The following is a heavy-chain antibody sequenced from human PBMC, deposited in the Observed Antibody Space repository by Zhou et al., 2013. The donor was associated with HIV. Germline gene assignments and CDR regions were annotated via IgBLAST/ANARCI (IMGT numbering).Heavy chain of an antibody. CDR3: ARGGDYVPYYYYGMDV. V-gene: IGHV1-46*01. J-gene: IGHJ6*02. Sequence: QVQLVQSGAEVKKPGASVKVSCKASGYTFTSYYMHWVRQAPGQGLEWMGIINPSGGSTSYAQKFQGRVTMTRDTSTSTVYMELSSLRSEDTAVYYCARGGDYVPYYYYGMDVWGQGTTVTVSS. D-gene: IGHD3-16*01. CDR2: INPSGGST. CDR1: GYTFTSYY.